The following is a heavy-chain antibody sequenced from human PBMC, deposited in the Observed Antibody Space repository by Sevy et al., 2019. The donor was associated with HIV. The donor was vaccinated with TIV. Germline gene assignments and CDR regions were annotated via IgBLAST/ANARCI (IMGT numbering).Heavy chain of an antibody. V-gene: IGHV3-21*01. CDR3: ARDQVAAAGRLEAFDI. CDR1: GFTFSSYS. D-gene: IGHD6-13*01. J-gene: IGHJ3*02. Sequence: GGSLRLSCAASGFTFSSYSMNWVRQAPGKGLEWVSSISSSSSYIYYADSVKGRFTISRDNAKNSLYLQMNSLRAEDTAVYYCARDQVAAAGRLEAFDIWGQGTMVTVSS. CDR2: ISSSSSYI.